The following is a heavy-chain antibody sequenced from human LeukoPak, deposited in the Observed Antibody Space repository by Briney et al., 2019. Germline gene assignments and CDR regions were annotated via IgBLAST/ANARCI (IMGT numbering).Heavy chain of an antibody. CDR2: ISYGGTT. J-gene: IGHJ4*02. D-gene: IGHD3-16*01. Sequence: SETLXLTXXXSGISISSYYWNWIRLSPGRGLEWIGYISYGGTTSYSPSLKSRITMSIDTSKNQFSLKLSSVTAADAAVYYCAKSGGTTILDFWGQGTLVTVSS. CDR3: AKSGGTTILDF. CDR1: GISISSYY. V-gene: IGHV4-59*01.